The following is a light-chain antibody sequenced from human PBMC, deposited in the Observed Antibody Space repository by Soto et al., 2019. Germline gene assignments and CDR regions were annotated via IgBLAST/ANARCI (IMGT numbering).Light chain of an antibody. V-gene: IGLV2-11*01. CDR1: SIDVGSYNY. J-gene: IGLJ3*02. CDR3: CSYAGSYTV. Sequence: QSVLTQPRSVSGSPGQSVTISCTGTSIDVGSYNYVSWYQQHPGKAPKLMIYDISKRPSGVPDRFSGSKSGNTASLTISGLQAEDEADYYCCSYAGSYTVFGGGTKLTVL. CDR2: DIS.